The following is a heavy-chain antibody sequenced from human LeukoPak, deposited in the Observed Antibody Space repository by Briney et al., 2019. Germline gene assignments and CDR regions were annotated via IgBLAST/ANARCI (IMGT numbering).Heavy chain of an antibody. D-gene: IGHD3-22*01. V-gene: IGHV1-46*01. Sequence: ASVKVSCKASGYTFTSSYMHWVRQAPGQGLEWMGIINPNGGSTSYAQKFQGRVTMTRDMSTSTVYMELSSLRSEDTAVYYCARDYYDSSGYYYIDYWGQGTLVTVSS. CDR1: GYTFTSSY. J-gene: IGHJ4*02. CDR2: INPNGGST. CDR3: ARDYYDSSGYYYIDY.